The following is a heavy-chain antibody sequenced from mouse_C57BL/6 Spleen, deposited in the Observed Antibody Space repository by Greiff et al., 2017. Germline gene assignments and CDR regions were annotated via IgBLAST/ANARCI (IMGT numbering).Heavy chain of an antibody. J-gene: IGHJ3*01. Sequence: QVQLQQPGAALVRPGSSVKLSCKASGYTFTGYWMHWVTQRPIQGLEWVGYIDTSDSATHYDQTFKDKATLTVDKSSNTAYMQLSSLTSEDSAVYDCARREQWVAWFAYWGQGTLVTVSA. CDR1: GYTFTGYW. V-gene: IGHV1-52*01. CDR2: IDTSDSAT. CDR3: ARREQWVAWFAY. D-gene: IGHD1-1*02.